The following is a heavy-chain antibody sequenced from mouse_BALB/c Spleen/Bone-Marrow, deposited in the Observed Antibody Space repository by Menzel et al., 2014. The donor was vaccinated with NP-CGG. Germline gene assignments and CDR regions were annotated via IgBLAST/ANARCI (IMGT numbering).Heavy chain of an antibody. CDR2: ISYDGGN. CDR1: GYSITSGYY. CDR3: ARGGLGYAMDY. D-gene: IGHD2-2*01. Sequence: EVKLVESGPGLVKPSQSLSLTCSVTGYSITSGYYCNWIRQFSGNKLEWMGYISYDGGNNYIPSLKHRISITRDTSKNQFFLKLNSVTAEDTATYYCARGGLGYAMDYWGQGTSVTVSS. J-gene: IGHJ4*01. V-gene: IGHV3-6*02.